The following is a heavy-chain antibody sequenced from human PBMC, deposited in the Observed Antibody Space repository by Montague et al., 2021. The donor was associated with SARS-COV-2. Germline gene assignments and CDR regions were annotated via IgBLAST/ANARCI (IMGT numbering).Heavy chain of an antibody. CDR2: INHGGST. CDR3: ARLRDGVVPSPILGVGPFYSSYFLHV. J-gene: IGHJ6*03. Sequence: SETLSLTCAVYGSTFSGYYWNWIRQSPGKGLEWIGEINHGGSTNFSPSTKGRLTVSTDTSKNQISLKLTSVSAADTAVYYCARLRDGVVPSPILGVGPFYSSYFLHVWGRGTLVTVSS. V-gene: IGHV4-34*01. CDR1: GSTFSGYY. D-gene: IGHD3-10*01.